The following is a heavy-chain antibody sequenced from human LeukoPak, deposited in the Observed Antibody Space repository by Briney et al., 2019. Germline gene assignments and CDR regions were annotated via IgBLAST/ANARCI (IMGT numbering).Heavy chain of an antibody. J-gene: IGHJ4*02. Sequence: GGSLRLSCAASGFTFSTYALSWVRQAPGKGLEWVSSIIGNVGSAYYTDSVKGRFTISRDNSKNTLYLQMNSLRAEDTAVYYCAKDLPTVNTWIYFDYRGQGTLVTVSS. CDR3: AKDLPTVNTWIYFDY. V-gene: IGHV3-23*01. CDR1: GFTFSTYA. D-gene: IGHD4-17*01. CDR2: IIGNVGSA.